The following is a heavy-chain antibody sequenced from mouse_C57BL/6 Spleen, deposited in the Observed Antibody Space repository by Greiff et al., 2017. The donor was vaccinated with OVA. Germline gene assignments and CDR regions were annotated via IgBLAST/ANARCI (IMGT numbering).Heavy chain of an antibody. CDR2: IVPSDGYT. D-gene: IGHD1-2*01. V-gene: IGHV1-69*01. J-gene: IGHJ2*01. Sequence: QVQLQQPGAELVMPGASVKLSCKASGYTFTSYWMHWVKQRPGQGLEWIGEIVPSDGYTNYNQKFKGKSTLTVDKSSSTAYMQLSSLTSEDSAVYYCARSRIGFFDYWGQGTTLTVSS. CDR1: GYTFTSYW. CDR3: ARSRIGFFDY.